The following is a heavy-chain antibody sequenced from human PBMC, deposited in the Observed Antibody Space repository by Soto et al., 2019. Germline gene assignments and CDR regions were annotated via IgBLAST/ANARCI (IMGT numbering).Heavy chain of an antibody. Sequence: RGSLRLSCAASGFTFSSSWMHWVRQPPGKGPVWVSGINGDGSRTSYADSVKGRFTISRDNAKNTLYLQVNSLRAEDTAVYYCARLSNSATPLDCWGQGTLVTVSS. J-gene: IGHJ4*02. CDR3: ARLSNSATPLDC. CDR1: GFTFSSSW. CDR2: INGDGSRT. V-gene: IGHV3-74*01.